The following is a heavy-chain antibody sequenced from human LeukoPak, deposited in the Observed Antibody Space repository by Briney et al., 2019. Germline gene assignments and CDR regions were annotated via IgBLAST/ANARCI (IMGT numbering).Heavy chain of an antibody. V-gene: IGHV1-18*01. J-gene: IGHJ4*02. CDR3: ARLRVINGDLYY. CDR1: GYTFTSYG. Sequence: ASVKVSCKASGYTFTSYGLSWVRQAPGQGLEWMGWISAYSGTTKYTQKLRGRVTMTTETSTSTAYMELGSLRSDDTAVYYCARLRVINGDLYYWGQGTLVTVSS. CDR2: ISAYSGTT.